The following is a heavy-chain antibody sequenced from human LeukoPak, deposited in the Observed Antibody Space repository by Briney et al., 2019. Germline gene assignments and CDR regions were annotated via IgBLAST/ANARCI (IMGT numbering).Heavy chain of an antibody. D-gene: IGHD5-24*01. J-gene: IGHJ4*02. CDR3: ARDTFGDGYNLDY. Sequence: RASVKVSCKASGGTFSSYAIRWVRQAPGQGLEWMGGIIPIFGTANYAQKFQGRVTITTDESTSTAYMELSSLRSGDTAVYYCARDTFGDGYNLDYWGQGALVTVSS. CDR2: IIPIFGTA. V-gene: IGHV1-69*05. CDR1: GGTFSSYA.